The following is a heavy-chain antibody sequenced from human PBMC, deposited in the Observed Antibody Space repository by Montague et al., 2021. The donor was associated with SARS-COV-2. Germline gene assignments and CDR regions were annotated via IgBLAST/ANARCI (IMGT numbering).Heavy chain of an antibody. CDR1: GDSLSFYF. CDR3: ARDYGDYGSGYYYGMDV. V-gene: IGHV4-59*12. J-gene: IGHJ6*02. Sequence: SETLSLTCTVSGDSLSFYFWTWIRQPPGRGLEWIGYIEYSGSTNYNPSLRSRLTMSLDMSSNQFSLKLSSVTAADTAVYYCARDYGDYGSGYYYGMDVWGQGTTVTVSS. CDR2: IEYSGST. D-gene: IGHD4-17*01.